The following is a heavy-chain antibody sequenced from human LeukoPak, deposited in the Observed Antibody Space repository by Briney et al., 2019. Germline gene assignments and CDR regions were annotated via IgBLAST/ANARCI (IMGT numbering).Heavy chain of an antibody. CDR3: AGLFVLVAENWFDP. D-gene: IGHD3-10*02. CDR2: ISAYNGNT. J-gene: IGHJ5*02. CDR1: GYTFTSYG. Sequence: ASVKVSCKASGYTFTSYGISWVRQAPGQGLEWMGWISAYNGNTNYAQKLQGRVTMTTDTSTSTAYMELRSLRSDDTAVYYCAGLFVLVAENWFDPWGQGTLVTVSS. V-gene: IGHV1-18*01.